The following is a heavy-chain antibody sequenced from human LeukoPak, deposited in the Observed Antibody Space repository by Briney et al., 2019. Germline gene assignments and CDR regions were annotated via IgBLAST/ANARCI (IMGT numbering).Heavy chain of an antibody. Sequence: PSQTLSLTCNVSGGSISSGGSRWSWIRQHPGKGLEWIGYIYYSGSTYYNPSLESRLTMSVDTSKNQFSLHLTSVTAADTAVYYCARDWGTYFDYWGQGTLATVSS. V-gene: IGHV4-31*03. CDR3: ARDWGTYFDY. CDR1: GGSISSGGSR. CDR2: IYYSGST. D-gene: IGHD7-27*01. J-gene: IGHJ4*02.